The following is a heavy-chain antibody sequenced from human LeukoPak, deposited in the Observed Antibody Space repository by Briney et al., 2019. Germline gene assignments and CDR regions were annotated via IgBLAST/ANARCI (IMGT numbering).Heavy chain of an antibody. J-gene: IGHJ4*02. CDR1: GGSFSTYY. D-gene: IGHD3-10*01. CDR2: IYYSGST. V-gene: IGHV4-59*01. Sequence: SETLSLTCTASGGSFSTYYWSWIRQPPGKGLEWIAYIYYSGSTNYNPSLKSRVTISVDTSKNQFSLKLSSVTAADTAVYYCARVEYYYGSGFDYWGQGTLVTVSS. CDR3: ARVEYYYGSGFDY.